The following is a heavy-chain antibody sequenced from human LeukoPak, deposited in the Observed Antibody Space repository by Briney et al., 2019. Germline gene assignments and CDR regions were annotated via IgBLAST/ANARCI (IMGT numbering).Heavy chain of an antibody. CDR3: ASMNEGYDSSGYFRVY. J-gene: IGHJ4*02. D-gene: IGHD3-22*01. Sequence: SVKVSCKASGGTFSSYAISWVRQAPGQGLEWMGGIIPIFGTANYAQKFQGRVTTTTDESTSTAYMELSSLRSEDTAVYYCASMNEGYDSSGYFRVYWGQGTLVTVSS. CDR2: IIPIFGTA. CDR1: GGTFSSYA. V-gene: IGHV1-69*05.